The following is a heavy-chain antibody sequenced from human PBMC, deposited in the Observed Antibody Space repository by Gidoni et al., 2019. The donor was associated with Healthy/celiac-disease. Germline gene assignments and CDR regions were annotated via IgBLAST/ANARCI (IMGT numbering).Heavy chain of an antibody. CDR3: ARDRMIRFKYCSSTSCPEAPFDP. CDR1: GYTFTGYY. Sequence: QVQLVQSGAEVKKPGASVKVSCKASGYTFTGYYMHWVRQAPGQGLEWMGWINPNRGGTNYAQKFQGRVTMTRDTSISTAYMELSRLRSDDTAVYYCARDRMIRFKYCSSTSCPEAPFDPWGQGTLVTVSS. J-gene: IGHJ5*02. V-gene: IGHV1-2*02. CDR2: INPNRGGT. D-gene: IGHD2-2*01.